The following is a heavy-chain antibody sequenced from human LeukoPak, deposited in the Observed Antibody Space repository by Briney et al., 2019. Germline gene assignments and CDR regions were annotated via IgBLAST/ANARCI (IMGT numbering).Heavy chain of an antibody. Sequence: PGGSLRLSCAASGFTFSSYSMNWVRQAPGKGLEWDSYISSSSSTIYYADSVKGRFTISRDNAKNSLYLQMNSLRAEDTAVYYCAGIAAPSSWGQGTLVTVSS. V-gene: IGHV3-48*01. CDR3: AGIAAPSS. J-gene: IGHJ5*02. D-gene: IGHD6-6*01. CDR2: ISSSSSTI. CDR1: GFTFSSYS.